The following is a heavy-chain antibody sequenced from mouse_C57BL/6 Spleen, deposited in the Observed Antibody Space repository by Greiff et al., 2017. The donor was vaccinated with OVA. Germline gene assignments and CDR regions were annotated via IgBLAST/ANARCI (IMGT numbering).Heavy chain of an antibody. CDR2: IRNKANGYTT. J-gene: IGHJ1*03. CDR1: GFTFTDYY. V-gene: IGHV7-3*01. CDR3: ARERWYFDV. Sequence: EVQLVESGGGLVQPGGSLSLSCAASGFTFTDYYMSWVRQPPGKALEWLGFIRNKANGYTTEYSASVKGRFTISRDNSQSILYLQMNALRAEDSATYYCARERWYFDVWGTGTTVTVSS.